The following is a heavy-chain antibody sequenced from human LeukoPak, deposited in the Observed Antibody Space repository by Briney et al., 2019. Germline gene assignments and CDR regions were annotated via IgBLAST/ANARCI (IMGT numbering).Heavy chain of an antibody. CDR1: GFTFSNYG. D-gene: IGHD2-2*01. J-gene: IGHJ4*02. Sequence: GGSLRLSCAASGFTFSNYGMNWVRQAPGKRLEWVSAITDSGGSTFYADSVKGRFTISRDNSKNTLYLQMNSLRAEDTAVYYCAKARCTKGFYVFDFWRLGTLVSVFS. V-gene: IGHV3-23*01. CDR3: AKARCTKGFYVFDF. CDR2: ITDSGGST.